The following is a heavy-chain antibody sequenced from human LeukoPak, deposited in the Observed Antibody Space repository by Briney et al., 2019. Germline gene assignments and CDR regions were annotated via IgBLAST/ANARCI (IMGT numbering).Heavy chain of an antibody. Sequence: PGGSLRLSCATSGFTFSSYWMSWVRRAPGKGLEWVANIKQDGSQIFYVDSVKGRFTISRDTAKNSLSLQMNSLRAEDTAVYYCARGRGSSHYYYYMDVWGKGTTVTVSS. J-gene: IGHJ6*03. D-gene: IGHD6-13*01. CDR1: GFTFSSYW. CDR2: IKQDGSQI. CDR3: ARGRGSSHYYYYMDV. V-gene: IGHV3-7*03.